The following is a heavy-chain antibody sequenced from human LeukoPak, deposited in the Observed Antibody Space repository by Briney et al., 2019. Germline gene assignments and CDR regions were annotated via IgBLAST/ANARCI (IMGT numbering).Heavy chain of an antibody. V-gene: IGHV4-4*02. CDR2: IYHSGST. J-gene: IGHJ4*02. CDR3: ARAAYGGSGSYDY. CDR1: GGSISSSNW. Sequence: GTLSLTCAVSGGSISSSNWWSWVRQPPGKGLEWIGEIYHSGSTDYNPSLKSRVTISVDKSKNQFSLKLSSVTAADTAVYYCARAAYGGSGSYDYWGQGTLVTVSS. D-gene: IGHD1-26*01.